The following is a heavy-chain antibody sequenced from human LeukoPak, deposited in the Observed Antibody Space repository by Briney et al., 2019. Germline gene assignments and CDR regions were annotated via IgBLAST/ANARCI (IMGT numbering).Heavy chain of an antibody. V-gene: IGHV5-51*01. CDR3: ARRYCRVGDYNYFDY. CDR2: IYPGDSDT. Sequence: GESLKISCKGSGYSFTTYWIGWVRQMPGKGLEWMGIIYPGDSDTRYSPSFQGQVTISADKSISTAYLQWSSLRASDTAMYYCARRYCRVGDYNYFDYWGQGTLVTVSS. CDR1: GYSFTTYW. J-gene: IGHJ4*02. D-gene: IGHD2-15*01.